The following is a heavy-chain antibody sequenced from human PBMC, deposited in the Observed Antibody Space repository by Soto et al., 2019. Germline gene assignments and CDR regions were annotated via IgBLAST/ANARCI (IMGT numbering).Heavy chain of an antibody. CDR2: IIPILGIA. Sequence: SVKVSCKASGGTFSSYTISWVRQAPGQGLEWMGRIIPILGIANYAQKFQGRVTITADKSTSTAYMELSSLRSEDTAVYYCARDPPAWDIVVVPAAPRGAFDIWGQGTMVTVSS. CDR3: ARDPPAWDIVVVPAAPRGAFDI. D-gene: IGHD2-2*01. CDR1: GGTFSSYT. J-gene: IGHJ3*02. V-gene: IGHV1-69*04.